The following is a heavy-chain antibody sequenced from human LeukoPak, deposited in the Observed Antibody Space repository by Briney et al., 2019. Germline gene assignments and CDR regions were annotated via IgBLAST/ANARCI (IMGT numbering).Heavy chain of an antibody. Sequence: ASVKVSCKASGYTFTSYGISWVRQAPGQGLEGMGWISAYNGNTNYAQKLHGRVTMTTDRSTSTAYMELSNLRSNATAVYYCARIFYDIVTGYHHGSEFDYWGQGTLVTVSS. CDR1: GYTFTSYG. D-gene: IGHD3-9*01. V-gene: IGHV1-18*01. J-gene: IGHJ4*02. CDR2: ISAYNGNT. CDR3: ARIFYDIVTGYHHGSEFDY.